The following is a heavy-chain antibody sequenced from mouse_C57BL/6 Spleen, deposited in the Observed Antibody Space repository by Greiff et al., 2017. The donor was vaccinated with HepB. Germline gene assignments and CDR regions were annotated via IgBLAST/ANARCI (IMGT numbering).Heavy chain of an antibody. Sequence: EVQLQHSGPELVKPGASVKISCKASGYTFTDYYMHWVKPSHGKSLEWIGDIHPNNGCNSYNQKYKGKATLTVDKSSITAYMELRSLTSEDSAVYYGARRDYYCSSSYAMDYWGQGTSVTVSS. V-gene: IGHV1-26*01. J-gene: IGHJ4*01. D-gene: IGHD1-1*01. CDR3: ARRDYYCSSSYAMDY. CDR1: GYTFTDYY. CDR2: IHPNNGCN.